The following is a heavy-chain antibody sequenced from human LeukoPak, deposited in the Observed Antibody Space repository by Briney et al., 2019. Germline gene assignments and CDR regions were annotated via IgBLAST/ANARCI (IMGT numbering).Heavy chain of an antibody. Sequence: AGSLRLSCAASGFTFSSNWMSWVRQAPGKGLEWVANIKEDGSEKYYVDSVKGRFTISRDNAKNSLYLQMNSLRAEDTAVYYCAVVVPDFDYWGQGTLVTVSS. CDR3: AVVVPDFDY. CDR1: GFTFSSNW. CDR2: IKEDGSEK. V-gene: IGHV3-7*01. D-gene: IGHD2-2*01. J-gene: IGHJ4*02.